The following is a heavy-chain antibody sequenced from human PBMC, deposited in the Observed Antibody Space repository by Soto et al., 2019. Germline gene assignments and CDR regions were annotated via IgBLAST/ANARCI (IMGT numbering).Heavy chain of an antibody. CDR2: IRSKTNGYAT. Sequence: EVQLVESGGGLVQPGGSLKLSCAASGFTFSDSAMHWVRQASGKGLEWVGRIRSKTNGYATAYAASVKGRFTISRDDSKNTAYRQMNSLKTEDTAMYYCTRPSGGSSWYEVWFDPWGQGTLVTVSS. D-gene: IGHD6-13*01. J-gene: IGHJ5*02. CDR3: TRPSGGSSWYEVWFDP. CDR1: GFTFSDSA. V-gene: IGHV3-73*01.